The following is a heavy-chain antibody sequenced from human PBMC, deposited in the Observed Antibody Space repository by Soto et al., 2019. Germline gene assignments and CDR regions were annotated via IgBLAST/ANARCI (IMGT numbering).Heavy chain of an antibody. J-gene: IGHJ4*02. V-gene: IGHV3-23*01. Sequence: DVQLLESGGDLVQPGGSLRLSCVASGFTYNTYAMSWVRQAPGKGLEWVSVISGSGGSTYYADSVKGRFTISRHNSKNTLYLEMNSLRAEDTAVYYCARNQGYCTATSCYDTGGLLEYGGQGTLVTVSS. D-gene: IGHD2-2*01. CDR3: ARNQGYCTATSCYDTGGLLEY. CDR1: GFTYNTYA. CDR2: ISGSGGST.